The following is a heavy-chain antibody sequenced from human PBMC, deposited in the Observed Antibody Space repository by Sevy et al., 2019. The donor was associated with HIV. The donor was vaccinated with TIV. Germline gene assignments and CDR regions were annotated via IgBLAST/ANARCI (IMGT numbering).Heavy chain of an antibody. CDR2: IYYTGRT. CDR3: ARNKSSREGEYWFDP. Sequence: SETLSLTCTVSGGSISSGAYYWSWIRQHPGTGLECIGYIYYTGRTYHNPSLRSRVTMSVDTSKNQFSLRLSSVTAADTAVYYCARNKSSREGEYWFDPWGQGTLVTVSS. J-gene: IGHJ5*02. V-gene: IGHV4-31*03. CDR1: GGSISSGAYY. D-gene: IGHD1-26*01.